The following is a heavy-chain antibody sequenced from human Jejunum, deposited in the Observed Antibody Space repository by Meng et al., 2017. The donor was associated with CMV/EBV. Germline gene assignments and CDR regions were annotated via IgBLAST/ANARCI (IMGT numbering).Heavy chain of an antibody. CDR3: ARGDCSSTSCSMDFQH. J-gene: IGHJ1*01. CDR2: IYYSGST. D-gene: IGHD2-2*01. Sequence: SISSGDYYWSWIRQPPGKGLEWIGYIYYSGSTYYNPSLKSRVTISVDTSKNQFSLKLSSVTAADTAVYYCARGDCSSTSCSMDFQHWGQGTLVTVSS. CDR1: SISSGDYY. V-gene: IGHV4-30-4*08.